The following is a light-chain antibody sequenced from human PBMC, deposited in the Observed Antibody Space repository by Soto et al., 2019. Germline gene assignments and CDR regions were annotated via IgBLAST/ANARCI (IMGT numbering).Light chain of an antibody. CDR2: EVI. Sequence: QSALTQPPSASGSPGQSVTISCTGTSSDVGGYNYVSWYQQHPGKAPKLMIYEVIKRPPGVPDRFSGSKSGNTASLTVSGLQAEDEADYYCSSYAGSNNFEVFGGGTKVTVL. V-gene: IGLV2-8*01. CDR1: SSDVGGYNY. J-gene: IGLJ2*01. CDR3: SSYAGSNNFEV.